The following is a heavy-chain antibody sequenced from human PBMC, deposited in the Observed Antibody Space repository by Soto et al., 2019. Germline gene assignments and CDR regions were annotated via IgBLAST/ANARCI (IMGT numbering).Heavy chain of an antibody. CDR2: INTDKSTL. J-gene: IGHJ6*02. Sequence: GGSLRLSCLASGFTFSRYWMHWVRQAPGKGLVWVSRINTDKSTLTYADSVEGRFTISRDNSKNTLYLQMNSLRAEDTAVYYCARETAWFGELLGDYYYGMDVWGQGTTVTVSS. V-gene: IGHV3-74*03. D-gene: IGHD3-10*01. CDR1: GFTFSRYW. CDR3: ARETAWFGELLGDYYYGMDV.